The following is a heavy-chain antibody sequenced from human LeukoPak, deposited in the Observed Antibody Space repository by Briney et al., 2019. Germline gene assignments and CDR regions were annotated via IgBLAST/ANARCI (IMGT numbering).Heavy chain of an antibody. V-gene: IGHV5-51*01. CDR2: IYPGDSDT. J-gene: IGHJ6*03. CDR1: GYSFTSYW. Sequence: GESLKISCKGSGYSFTSYWNGWVRQMPGKGLEWMGIIYPGDSDTRYSPSFQGQVTISADKSISTAYLQWSSLKASDTAMYYCARHQVHNYYYYYMDVWGKGTTVTISS. CDR3: ARHQVHNYYYYYMDV.